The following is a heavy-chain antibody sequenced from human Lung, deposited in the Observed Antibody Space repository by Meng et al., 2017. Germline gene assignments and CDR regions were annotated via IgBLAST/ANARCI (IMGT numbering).Heavy chain of an antibody. CDR2: INHSGST. D-gene: IGHD4-11*01. V-gene: IGHV4-34*01. CDR3: ARGPTTMAHDFDY. CDR1: GGSFSDYY. Sequence: QVYLAEWGHCLCKPSETLSLTCVVSGGSFSDYYWSWIRQPPGKGLEWIGEINHSGSTNYNPSLESRATISVDTSQNNLSLKLSSVTAADSAVYYCARGPTTMAHDFDYWGQGTLVTVSS. J-gene: IGHJ4*02.